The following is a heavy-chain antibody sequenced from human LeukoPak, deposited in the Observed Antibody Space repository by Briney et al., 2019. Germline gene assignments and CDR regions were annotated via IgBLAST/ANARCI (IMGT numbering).Heavy chain of an antibody. CDR3: ATASAGHYYYGMDV. J-gene: IGHJ6*04. V-gene: IGHV1-18*04. CDR2: TSAYNGNT. D-gene: IGHD3-10*01. Sequence: ASVKVSCKASGYTFTSYGISWVRQAPGQGPEWMGWTSAYNGNTNYAQKLQGRVTMTTDTSTSTAYMELRSLRSDDTAVYYCATASAGHYYYGMDVWGKGTTVTVSS. CDR1: GYTFTSYG.